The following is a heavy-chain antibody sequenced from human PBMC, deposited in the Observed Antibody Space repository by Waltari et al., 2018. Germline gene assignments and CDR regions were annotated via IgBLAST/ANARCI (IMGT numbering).Heavy chain of an antibody. D-gene: IGHD6-13*01. Sequence: QVQLVQSGAEVKKTGSSVKVSCKASGGTFSSYAISWVRKAPGQGLEWMGGIIPIFGTANYAQKFQGRVTITADESTSTAYMELSSLRSEDTAVYYCARDTGASSWFGWFDPWGQGTLVTVSS. CDR3: ARDTGASSWFGWFDP. CDR2: IIPIFGTA. CDR1: GGTFSSYA. J-gene: IGHJ5*02. V-gene: IGHV1-69*12.